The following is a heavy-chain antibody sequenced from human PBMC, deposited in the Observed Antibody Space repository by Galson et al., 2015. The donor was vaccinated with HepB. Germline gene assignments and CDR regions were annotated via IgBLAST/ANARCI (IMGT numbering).Heavy chain of an antibody. CDR1: GFTFSSYA. V-gene: IGHV3-23*01. CDR3: AKDRDRAVRGVTTLFDY. CDR2: ISGSGGST. Sequence: SLRLSCAASGFTFSSYAMSWVRQAPGKGLEWVSAISGSGGSTYYADSVKGRFTISRDNSKNTLYLQMNSLRAEDTAVYYCAKDRDRAVRGVTTLFDYWGQGTLVTVSS. D-gene: IGHD3-10*01. J-gene: IGHJ4*02.